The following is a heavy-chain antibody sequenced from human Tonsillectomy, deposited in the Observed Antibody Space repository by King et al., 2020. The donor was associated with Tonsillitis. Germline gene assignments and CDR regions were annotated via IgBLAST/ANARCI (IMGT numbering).Heavy chain of an antibody. CDR2: ILPIFDKA. V-gene: IGHV1-69*01. CDR3: ARGAAAPASWLDP. Sequence: QLVQSGAEVKKPGSSVKVSCKISGGTFSSYAINWVRQAPGPGLDGMGGILPIFDKADYAQNFQGRVTITADESTSTAYMEMSSLTSGDTAVYYCARGAAAPASWLDPWGQGTLVTVSS. CDR1: GGTFSSYA. J-gene: IGHJ5*02. D-gene: IGHD2-15*01.